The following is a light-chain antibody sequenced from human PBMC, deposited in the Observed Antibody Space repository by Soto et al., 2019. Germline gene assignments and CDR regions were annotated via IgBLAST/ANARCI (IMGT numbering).Light chain of an antibody. CDR3: CSYGGSRAV. CDR1: SSDVGSHNL. CDR2: EVS. Sequence: QSALTQPASVSGSPGQSINISGTGTSSDVGSHNLVSWYQQHPGQAPKLMIYEVSKRPLGVSARFSASKSGNTASLTISGLQAEDEADYYCCSYGGSRAVFGGGTQLTVL. J-gene: IGLJ7*01. V-gene: IGLV2-23*02.